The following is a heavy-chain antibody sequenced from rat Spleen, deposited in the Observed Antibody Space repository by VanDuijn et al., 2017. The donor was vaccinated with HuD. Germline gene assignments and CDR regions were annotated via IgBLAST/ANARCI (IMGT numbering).Heavy chain of an antibody. CDR3: AKTTVAYYYIMDA. V-gene: IGHV3-3*01. CDR2: INSAGST. CDR1: GYSITSNY. D-gene: IGHD1-3*01. Sequence: EVQLQESGPGLVKPSQSLSLTCSVTGYSITSNYWGWIRKFPGNKMEWMGYINSAGSTNYNPSLKSRISITRDTSKNQFFLQVNSLTTDDTATYYCAKTTVAYYYIMDAWGQGASVTVSS. J-gene: IGHJ4*01.